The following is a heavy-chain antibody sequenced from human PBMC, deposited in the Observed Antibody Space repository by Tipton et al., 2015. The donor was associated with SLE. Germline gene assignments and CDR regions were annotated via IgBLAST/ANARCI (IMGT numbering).Heavy chain of an antibody. V-gene: IGHV4-39*07. D-gene: IGHD7-27*01. CDR2: IYYSGST. CDR3: ARGPNWGLDDAFDI. Sequence: TLSLTCIVSGGSITTRSYYWGWIRQPPGKGLEWIGSIYYSGSTYYNPSLKSRVTISLDTSKTQFFLRLSSVTAADTAVYFCARGPNWGLDDAFDIWGQGTMVSVSS. CDR1: GGSITTRSYY. J-gene: IGHJ3*02.